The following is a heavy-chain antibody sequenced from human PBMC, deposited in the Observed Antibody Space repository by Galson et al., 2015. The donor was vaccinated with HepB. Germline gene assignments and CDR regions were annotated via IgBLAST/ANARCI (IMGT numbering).Heavy chain of an antibody. J-gene: IGHJ4*02. CDR2: IKQDGSGT. V-gene: IGHV3-7*01. CDR1: GFGFSSYW. D-gene: IGHD3-22*01. Sequence: SLRLSCAASGFGFSSYWMTWARQAPGKGLEWVAHIKQDGSGTDSIDSVKGRFFISRDNAKNSLHLQMNNLRAEDTAVYYCARTYYSDGSGYFSRRGFDFGGQGTLVTVSS. CDR3: ARTYYSDGSGYFSRRGFDF.